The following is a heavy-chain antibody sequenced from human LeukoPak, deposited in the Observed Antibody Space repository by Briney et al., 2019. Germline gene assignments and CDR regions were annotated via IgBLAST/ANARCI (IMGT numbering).Heavy chain of an antibody. J-gene: IGHJ4*02. CDR3: ARDASGSSIGLIDF. V-gene: IGHV3-21*01. CDR2: ISTSSTYI. D-gene: IGHD1-26*01. CDR1: EFTLRSYN. Sequence: GGALRLSCVASEFTLRSYNMHWVRQAPGKGLEWVSYISTSSTYIYYADSVMGRFTISRDNAKNSLYLHMSSLRAEDTAVYYCARDASGSSIGLIDFWGQGTLVTVSS.